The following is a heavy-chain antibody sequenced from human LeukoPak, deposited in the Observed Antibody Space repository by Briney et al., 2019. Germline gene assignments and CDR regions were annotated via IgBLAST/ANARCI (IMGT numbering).Heavy chain of an antibody. V-gene: IGHV4-59*01. Sequence: SSETLSLTRTVSGDSISSYYWSWIRQPPGKGLEWIGNIYYSGSTNYNPSLSSRVTISVDTSKKQFSLKVSSVTAADTAVYYCARNSSSLYGDLAFDIWGQGTMVTVSS. CDR2: IYYSGST. D-gene: IGHD6-13*01. J-gene: IGHJ3*02. CDR1: GDSISSYY. CDR3: ARNSSSLYGDLAFDI.